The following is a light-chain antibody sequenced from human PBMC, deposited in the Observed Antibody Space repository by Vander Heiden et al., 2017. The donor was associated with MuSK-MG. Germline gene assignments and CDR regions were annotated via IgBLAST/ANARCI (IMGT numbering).Light chain of an antibody. Sequence: QSALTQPPSVSGSPGQSVTISCTGPSSDVGSYNRVSWYQQPPGTAPELMVYEVRNRPAGCTDRFSGSKSGITASLTIAGLQAEDEADYYCSSYTSSITLVFGGGTKLTVL. V-gene: IGLV2-18*02. J-gene: IGLJ2*01. CDR3: SSYTSSITLV. CDR2: EVR. CDR1: SSDVGSYNR.